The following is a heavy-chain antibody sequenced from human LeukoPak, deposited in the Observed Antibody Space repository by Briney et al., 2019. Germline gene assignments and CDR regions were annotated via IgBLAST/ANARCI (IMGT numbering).Heavy chain of an antibody. Sequence: PSETLSLTCTVSGGSISSSSYYWGWIRQPPGKGLEWIGSIYYSGSTYYNPSLKSRVTISVDTSKYQFSLKLSSVTAADTAVYYCARGWFPGDYFDYWGQGTLVTVSS. V-gene: IGHV4-39*07. CDR3: ARGWFPGDYFDY. CDR1: GGSISSSSYY. J-gene: IGHJ4*02. D-gene: IGHD2-15*01. CDR2: IYYSGST.